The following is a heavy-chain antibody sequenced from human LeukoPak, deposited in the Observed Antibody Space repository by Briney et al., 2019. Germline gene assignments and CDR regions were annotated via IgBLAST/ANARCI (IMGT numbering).Heavy chain of an antibody. CDR2: IYHSGST. Sequence: PSETLSLTCTVSGYSISSGYYWGWIRQPPGKGLEWIGSIYHSGSTYYNPSLKSRVTISVDTSKNQFSLKLSSVTAADTAVYYCARDAVVLYGSGGYNWFDPWDQGTLVTVSS. CDR3: ARDAVVLYGSGGYNWFDP. CDR1: GYSISSGYY. V-gene: IGHV4-38-2*02. D-gene: IGHD3-10*01. J-gene: IGHJ5*02.